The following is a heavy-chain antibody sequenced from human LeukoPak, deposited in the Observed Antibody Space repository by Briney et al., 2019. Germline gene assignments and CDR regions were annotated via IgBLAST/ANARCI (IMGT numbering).Heavy chain of an antibody. CDR1: GFTFSSYS. CDR3: ARDYGDYAHFDY. D-gene: IGHD4-17*01. Sequence: PGGSLRLSCAASGFTFSSYSMNWVRQAPGKGLEWVSSISSSSSYIYYADSVKGRFTISRDNAKNSLYLQMSSLRAEDTAVYYCARDYGDYAHFDYWGQGTLVTVSS. V-gene: IGHV3-21*01. J-gene: IGHJ4*02. CDR2: ISSSSSYI.